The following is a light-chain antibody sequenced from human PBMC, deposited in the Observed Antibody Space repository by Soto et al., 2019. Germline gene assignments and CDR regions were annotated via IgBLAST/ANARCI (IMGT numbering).Light chain of an antibody. CDR1: QSLLHSNGYNY. CDR2: MGS. J-gene: IGKJ4*01. Sequence: DIVMTQSPLSLPVTPGEPASISCRSSQSLLHSNGYNYLDWYLQKPGQSPQVLIYMGSNRASGVPDRFSGRGSGTDFTLKISRVEAEDVGVYYCMQALQTPLTFGGGTKVEIK. CDR3: MQALQTPLT. V-gene: IGKV2-28*01.